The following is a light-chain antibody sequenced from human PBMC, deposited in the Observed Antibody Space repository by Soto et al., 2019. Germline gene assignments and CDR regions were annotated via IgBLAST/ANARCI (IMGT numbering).Light chain of an antibody. V-gene: IGLV1-44*01. CDR1: SSNIGTYS. J-gene: IGLJ1*01. CDR2: SGN. Sequence: VLTQPPSASGTPGQRVTISFSGSSSNIGTYSVSWYQQFPGTAPRLLIYSGNQRPSGVPDRFSASKSGASASLAISGLQSEDEADFYCAAWDDSLNGCVFGTGTKVTVL. CDR3: AAWDDSLNGCV.